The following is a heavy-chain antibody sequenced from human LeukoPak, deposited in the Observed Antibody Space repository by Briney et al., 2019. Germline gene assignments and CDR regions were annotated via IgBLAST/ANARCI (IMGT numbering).Heavy chain of an antibody. CDR3: ARGRRITMLRGVIGLKYYMDV. J-gene: IGHJ6*03. V-gene: IGHV3-64*01. CDR2: ISSNGGST. CDR1: GFTFSNYL. D-gene: IGHD3-10*01. Sequence: PGGSLRLSCAASGFTFSNYLMTWVRQAPGKGLEYVSAISSNGGSTNYANSVKGRFSISRDNSKNTLYLQMGSLRTEDMAVYYCARGRRITMLRGVIGLKYYMDVWGKGTTVTISS.